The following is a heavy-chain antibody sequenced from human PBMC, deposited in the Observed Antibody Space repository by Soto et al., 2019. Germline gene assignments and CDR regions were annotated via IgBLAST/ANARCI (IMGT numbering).Heavy chain of an antibody. CDR1: GGSFSGYY. J-gene: IGHJ4*02. V-gene: IGHV4-34*01. CDR2: INHSGST. Sequence: SETLSLTCAVYGGSFSGYYRTWIRQPPGTGLEWIGEINHSGSTNYNPSLKSRVTISVDTSKNQFSLRAEDTAVYYCARDMAITMIVVVNPFDYWGQGTLVTVSS. D-gene: IGHD3-22*01. CDR3: ARDMAITMIVVVNPFDY.